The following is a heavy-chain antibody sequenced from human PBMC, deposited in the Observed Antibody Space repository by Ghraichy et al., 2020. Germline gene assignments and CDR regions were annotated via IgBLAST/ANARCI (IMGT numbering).Heavy chain of an antibody. D-gene: IGHD2-2*02. V-gene: IGHV4-31*02. CDR3: ARGYTASRQGNWFDS. CDR2: IYYSGST. Sequence: SQTLTLTCTVSGGSFSSAGYYCGWIRQHPGMGLEWIGYIYYSGSTAYNPSLESRVTMSVDTSKNQFSLRLSSVTAADTAVYYCARGYTASRQGNWFDSWGQGTLVTVSS. CDR1: GGSFSSAGYY. J-gene: IGHJ5*01.